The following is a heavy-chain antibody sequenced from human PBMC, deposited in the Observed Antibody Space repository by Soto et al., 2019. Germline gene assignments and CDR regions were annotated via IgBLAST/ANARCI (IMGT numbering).Heavy chain of an antibody. J-gene: IGHJ3*02. V-gene: IGHV3-7*01. CDR2: IKQDGSEK. CDR1: GFTFSSYW. Sequence: PGGSLRLSCASSGFTFSSYWMSLVRQAPGKGLEWVANIKQDGSEKYYVDSVKGRFTISRDNAKNSLYLQMNSLRAEDTAVYYCARLAAVDAFDIWGQGTMVTVSS. CDR3: ARLAAVDAFDI. D-gene: IGHD6-13*01.